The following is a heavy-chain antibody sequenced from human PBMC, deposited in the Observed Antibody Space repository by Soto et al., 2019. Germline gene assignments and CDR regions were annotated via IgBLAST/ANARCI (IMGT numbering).Heavy chain of an antibody. Sequence: GESLKISCKGSGYSFTTYSIGWVRQMPGKGLEWMGIIYPGDSDTRYSPSFQGQVTISADNSISTAYLQWSSLKASDTAMYYCARLRTSIWFDPWGQGTLVTVSS. V-gene: IGHV5-51*01. CDR3: ARLRTSIWFDP. D-gene: IGHD2-2*01. CDR2: IYPGDSDT. CDR1: GYSFTTYS. J-gene: IGHJ5*02.